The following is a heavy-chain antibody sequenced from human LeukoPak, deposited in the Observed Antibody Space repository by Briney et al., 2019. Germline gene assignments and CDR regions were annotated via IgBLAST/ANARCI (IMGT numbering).Heavy chain of an antibody. D-gene: IGHD1-26*01. CDR1: GFTFSSYS. CDR2: ISSSSSYI. CDR3: ARAYSERYGLGYYYMDV. J-gene: IGHJ6*03. Sequence: GGSLRLSCGASGFTFSSYSMNWVRQAPGKGLEWVSSISSSSSYIYYADSVKGRFTISRDNAKKSLYLQMNSLRVEDTAVYYCARAYSERYGLGYYYMDVWGKGTTVTVSS. V-gene: IGHV3-21*01.